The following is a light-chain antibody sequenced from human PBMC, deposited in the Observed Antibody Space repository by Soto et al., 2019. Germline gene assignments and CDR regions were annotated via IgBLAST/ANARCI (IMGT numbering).Light chain of an antibody. CDR3: QAWDSSTAD. Sequence: SYELTQPPSVSVSPGQTASITCSGDKLGDKYACWYQQKPGQSPVLVIYQDSKRPSGIPERFFGSNSGNTATLTISGTQAMDEADYYCQAWDSSTADFGTGTKLTVL. V-gene: IGLV3-1*01. CDR2: QDS. CDR1: KLGDKY. J-gene: IGLJ1*01.